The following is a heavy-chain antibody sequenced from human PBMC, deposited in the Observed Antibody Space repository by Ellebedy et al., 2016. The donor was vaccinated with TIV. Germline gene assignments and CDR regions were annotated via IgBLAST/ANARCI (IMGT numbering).Heavy chain of an antibody. J-gene: IGHJ6*02. D-gene: IGHD3-10*01. CDR1: GGSISGYY. CDR2: IYYSGRT. Sequence: MPSETLSLTCTVSGGSISGYYGSWIRQPPGKGQEWIGYIYYSGRTNYSTSLKSRVTISVYTSTNHLSLTLSSVTASDTAVYYCARGAWFGESHTLRGMDVWGQGTTVTVSS. V-gene: IGHV4-59*01. CDR3: ARGAWFGESHTLRGMDV.